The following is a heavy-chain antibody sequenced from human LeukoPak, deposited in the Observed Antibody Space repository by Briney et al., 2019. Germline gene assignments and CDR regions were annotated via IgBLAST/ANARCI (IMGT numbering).Heavy chain of an antibody. V-gene: IGHV3-74*01. CDR3: AGGGTDDDFDI. CDR1: GFTFSSYG. Sequence: GGSLRLSCAASGFTFSSYGMHWVRQAQGKGLVWVSRINGDGSSTTYADSVKGRFTISRDNAKNTLYMQMNSLRAEDTAVYYCAGGGTDDDFDIWGQGIMVTVSS. J-gene: IGHJ3*02. CDR2: INGDGSST. D-gene: IGHD1-26*01.